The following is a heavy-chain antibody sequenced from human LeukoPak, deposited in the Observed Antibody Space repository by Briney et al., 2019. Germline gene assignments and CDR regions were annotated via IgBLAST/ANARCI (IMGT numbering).Heavy chain of an antibody. D-gene: IGHD3-3*01. CDR1: GFTFSSYA. Sequence: RPGGSLRLSCAASGFTFSSYAMSWVRQAPGKGLEWVSAISGSGGSTYYADSVKGRFTISRDNSKNTLYLQMNSLRAEDTAVYYCAKEESPYYDFWSGYWDYYYYYGMDVWGQGTTVTVSS. V-gene: IGHV3-23*01. CDR2: ISGSGGST. J-gene: IGHJ6*02. CDR3: AKEESPYYDFWSGYWDYYYYYGMDV.